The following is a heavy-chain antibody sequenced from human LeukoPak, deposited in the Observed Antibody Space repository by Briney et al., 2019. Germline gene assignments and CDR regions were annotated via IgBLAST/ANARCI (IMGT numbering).Heavy chain of an antibody. V-gene: IGHV3-21*01. J-gene: IGHJ4*02. D-gene: IGHD3-16*02. CDR1: GFTFCSYS. Sequence: PGGSLRLSCAASGFTFCSYSMNWVRQAPGKGLEWVSSISSSSSYIYYADSVKGRFTISRDNAKNSLYLQMNSLRAEDTAVYYCARDQHTSYYDYVWGSYRSNAVDYWGQGTLVTVSS. CDR3: ARDQHTSYYDYVWGSYRSNAVDY. CDR2: ISSSSSYI.